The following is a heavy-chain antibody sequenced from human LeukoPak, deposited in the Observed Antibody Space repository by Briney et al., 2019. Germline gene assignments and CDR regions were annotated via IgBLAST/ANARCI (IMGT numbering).Heavy chain of an antibody. CDR2: ISSGSSTI. CDR3: ARVGQWLENYYYYYMDV. CDR1: GFTFSSYS. J-gene: IGHJ6*03. D-gene: IGHD6-19*01. V-gene: IGHV3-48*01. Sequence: GGSLRLSCAASGFTFSSYSMNWVRQAPGKGLEWVSYISSGSSTIYYADSVKGRFTISRDNAKNSLYLQMNSLRAEDTAVYYCARVGQWLENYYYYYMDVWGKGTTVTVSS.